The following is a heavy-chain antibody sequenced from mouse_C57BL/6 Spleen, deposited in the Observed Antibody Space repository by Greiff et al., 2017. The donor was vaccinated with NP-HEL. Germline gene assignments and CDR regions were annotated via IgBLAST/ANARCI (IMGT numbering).Heavy chain of an antibody. CDR1: GFTFSDYY. CDR2: ISNGGGST. Sequence: EVKLMESGGGLVQPGGSLKLSCAASGFTFSDYYMYWVRQTPEKRLEWVAYISNGGGSTYYPDTVKGRFTISRDNAKNTLYLQMSRLKSEDTAMYYCARGGYDEVAYWGQGTLVTVSA. CDR3: ARGGYDEVAY. V-gene: IGHV5-12*01. J-gene: IGHJ3*01. D-gene: IGHD2-2*01.